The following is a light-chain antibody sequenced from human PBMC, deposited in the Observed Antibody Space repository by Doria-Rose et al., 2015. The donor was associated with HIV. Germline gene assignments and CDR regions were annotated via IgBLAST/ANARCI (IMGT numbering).Light chain of an antibody. CDR1: QSFSSTY. Sequence: DIEMTQSPGTLSLSPGERATLSCRASQSFSSTYLAWYQQKPGQAPSLLIYDGSTRATGIPDRFGVSGSWTDFTLTINRLEPEDFALYYCHQYGTSWTFGQGTKVEI. CDR3: HQYGTSWT. V-gene: IGKV3-20*01. CDR2: DGS. J-gene: IGKJ1*01.